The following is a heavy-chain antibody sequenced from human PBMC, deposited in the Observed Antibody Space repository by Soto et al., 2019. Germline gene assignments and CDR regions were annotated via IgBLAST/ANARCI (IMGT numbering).Heavy chain of an antibody. CDR2: ISGSGGST. Sequence: EVHLLESGGGLVQPGGSLRLSCAASGFTFAGYSTMSWVRQAPGTGLEWVSSISGSGGSTYYADSVKGRFTISRDNSKNTLYLQMNALSAEDTAFYYCAKDRGGFAGGLEYCDYWGQGALVTFSS. V-gene: IGHV3-23*01. CDR1: GFTFAGYST. CDR3: AKDRGGFAGGLEYCDY. J-gene: IGHJ4*02. D-gene: IGHD3-10*01.